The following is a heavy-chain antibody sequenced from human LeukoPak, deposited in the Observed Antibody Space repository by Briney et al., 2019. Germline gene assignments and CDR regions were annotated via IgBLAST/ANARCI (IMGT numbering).Heavy chain of an antibody. CDR1: GFTFSSYS. CDR3: ARMYYDILTGPTHFDY. J-gene: IGHJ4*02. V-gene: IGHV3-21*01. CDR2: ISSSSSYI. D-gene: IGHD3-9*01. Sequence: PGGSLRLSCAASGFTFSSYSMNWVRQAPGKGLEWVSSISSSSSYIYYADSVKGRFTISRDNAKNSLYLQMNSLRAEDTAVYYCARMYYDILTGPTHFDYWGQGTLVTVSP.